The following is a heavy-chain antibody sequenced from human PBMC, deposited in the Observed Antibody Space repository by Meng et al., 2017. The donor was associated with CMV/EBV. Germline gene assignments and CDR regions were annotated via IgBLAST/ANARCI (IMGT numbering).Heavy chain of an antibody. CDR2: INPNSGGT. D-gene: IGHD6-13*01. CDR3: ARTHNRSSWIINWFHP. Sequence: VLSVSEVKKLGASVKVSCKASGYTFTGYYMHWVRQAPGKGLEWMGWINPNSGGTNYAKKFQGRVTMTRDTSISTAYMELSRLRSDDTAVYYCARTHNRSSWIINWFHPWGQGTLVTVSS. V-gene: IGHV1-2*02. CDR1: GYTFTGYY. J-gene: IGHJ5*02.